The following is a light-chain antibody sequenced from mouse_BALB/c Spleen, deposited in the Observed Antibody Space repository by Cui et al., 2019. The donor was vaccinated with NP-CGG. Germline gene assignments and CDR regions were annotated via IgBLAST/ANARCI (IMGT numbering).Light chain of an antibody. CDR1: TGAVTTSNY. Sequence: QDVVTQESELTTSLGETVTLTCRSSTGAVTTSNYANWVQEKPDHLFTGLIGGTHNRAPGVPARFSGSLIGDKAALTITVAQTEDEAIYFCALWYSNHWVFGGGTKLTVL. CDR2: GTH. J-gene: IGLJ1*01. CDR3: ALWYSNHWV. V-gene: IGLV1*01.